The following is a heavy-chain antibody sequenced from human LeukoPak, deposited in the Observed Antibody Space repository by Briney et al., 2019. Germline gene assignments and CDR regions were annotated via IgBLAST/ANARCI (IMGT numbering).Heavy chain of an antibody. CDR1: GFTFSSYW. Sequence: GGSLRLSCAASGFTFSSYWMSWVRQAPGKGLEWVANIKQDGSEKYYVDSVKGRFTISRDNAKNSLYLQMNSLRAEDTAVYYCARDRGVVPITGAFDIWGQGTMVTVSS. V-gene: IGHV3-7*01. CDR3: ARDRGVVPITGAFDI. J-gene: IGHJ3*02. CDR2: IKQDGSEK. D-gene: IGHD3-10*01.